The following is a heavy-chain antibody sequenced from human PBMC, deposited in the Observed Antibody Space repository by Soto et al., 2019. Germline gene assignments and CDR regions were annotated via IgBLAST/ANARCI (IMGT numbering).Heavy chain of an antibody. V-gene: IGHV4-39*01. CDR3: ARLYDFWSGYYYPLYYYGMDV. CDR1: GGSVSSSSCY. Sequence: SVSRTCAVSGGSVSSSSCYWGCIRQPPGKGLEWIGSIYYSGSTYYNPSLKSRVTISVDTSKNQFSLKLSSVTAADTAVYYCARLYDFWSGYYYPLYYYGMDVWGQRTTVTVSS. D-gene: IGHD3-3*01. J-gene: IGHJ6*02. CDR2: IYYSGST.